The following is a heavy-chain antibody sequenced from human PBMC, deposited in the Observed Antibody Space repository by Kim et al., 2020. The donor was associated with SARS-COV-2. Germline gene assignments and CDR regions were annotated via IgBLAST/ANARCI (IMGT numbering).Heavy chain of an antibody. CDR2: INHSGST. V-gene: IGHV4-34*01. J-gene: IGHJ1*01. CDR3: ARGLFPAEYFQH. Sequence: SETLSLTCAVYGGSFSGYYWSWIRQPPGKGLEWIGEINHSGSTNYNPSLKSRVTISVDTSKNQFSLKLSSVTAADTAVYYCARGLFPAEYFQHWGQGTLVTVSS. CDR1: GGSFSGYY.